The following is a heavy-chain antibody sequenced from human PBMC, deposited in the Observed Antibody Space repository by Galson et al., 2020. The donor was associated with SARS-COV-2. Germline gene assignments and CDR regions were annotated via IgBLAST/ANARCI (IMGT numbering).Heavy chain of an antibody. Sequence: GESLKISCAASGFTFSSYAMHWVRQAPGKGLEWVAVIWYDGSNQYYADSVKGRFIISRDNSKNTLNLQMNSLRAEDTAVYYCAKGWMYYYYGMDVWGQGTTVTVSS. CDR2: IWYDGSNQ. V-gene: IGHV3-33*06. CDR3: AKGWMYYYYGMDV. J-gene: IGHJ6*02. CDR1: GFTFSSYA. D-gene: IGHD2-2*03.